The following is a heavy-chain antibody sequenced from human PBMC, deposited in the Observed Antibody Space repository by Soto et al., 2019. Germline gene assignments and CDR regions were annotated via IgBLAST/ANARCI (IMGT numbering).Heavy chain of an antibody. J-gene: IGHJ6*02. Sequence: ASVKVSCKASGYTFTGYYMPWVRPAPGQGLEWMGWTNPNSGGTNYAQKFQGWVTMTRDTSISTAYMELSRLLSDDTAVYNCARREMEDLSNHAGYHYYPLYCRGQRSTVIVS. D-gene: IGHD1-26*01. V-gene: IGHV1-2*04. CDR3: ARREMEDLSNHAGYHYYPLYC. CDR1: GYTFTGYY. CDR2: TNPNSGGT.